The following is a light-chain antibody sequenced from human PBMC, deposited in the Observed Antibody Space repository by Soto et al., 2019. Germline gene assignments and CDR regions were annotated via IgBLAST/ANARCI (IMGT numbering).Light chain of an antibody. CDR3: QTWGTGTVV. V-gene: IGLV4-69*01. CDR1: SRHSSYS. Sequence: QSVLTQSPSASASLGASVKLTCTLSSRHSSYSIAWHQQQPEKGPRYLMKLNSDGSHDKGDGIPDRFSGSSSGAERYLTISSLQSEDDADYYWQTWGTGTVVFGGGTKLTVL. J-gene: IGLJ2*01. CDR2: LNSDGSH.